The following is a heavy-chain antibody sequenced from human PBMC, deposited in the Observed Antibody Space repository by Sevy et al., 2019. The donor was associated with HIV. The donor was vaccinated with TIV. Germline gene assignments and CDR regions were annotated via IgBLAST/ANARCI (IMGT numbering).Heavy chain of an antibody. D-gene: IGHD3-9*01. CDR3: AREGGDYDILTGYSPRYGMDV. Sequence: SETLSLTCVVYGGSFSGYFWSWIRQPPEKGLEWIGEVKHSGSTNYSPSLKSRVTISVDTSKNQFSLKLTSVTAADTAVYYCAREGGDYDILTGYSPRYGMDVWGQGTTVTVSS. CDR1: GGSFSGYF. V-gene: IGHV4-34*01. J-gene: IGHJ6*02. CDR2: VKHSGST.